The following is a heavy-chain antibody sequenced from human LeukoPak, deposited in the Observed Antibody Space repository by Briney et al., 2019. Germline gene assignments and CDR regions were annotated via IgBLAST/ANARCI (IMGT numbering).Heavy chain of an antibody. CDR1: GFTFSSYS. Sequence: GGSLRLSCAASGFTFSSYSMNWVRQAPGKGLEWVSSISSSSSYIYYADSVKGRFTISRDNAKNSLYLQMNSLRAEDTAVYYCARDKGSITISPNPYDYWGQGTLVTVSS. D-gene: IGHD3-3*01. V-gene: IGHV3-21*01. J-gene: IGHJ4*02. CDR2: ISSSSSYI. CDR3: ARDKGSITISPNPYDY.